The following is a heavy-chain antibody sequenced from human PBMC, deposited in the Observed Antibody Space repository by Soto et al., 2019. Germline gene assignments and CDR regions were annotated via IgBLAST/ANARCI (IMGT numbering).Heavy chain of an antibody. CDR2: IDSNGGT. CDR1: DHSSINYK. V-gene: IGHV4-59*08. Sequence: SETLSLTFTVSDHSSINYKWSWIRQPPGRRLERIGYIDSNGGTSYNPSLQSRVTISIDTSTKQFFLKLSSVTAADTAVYYCVRQGFGRLHGLVDVWGQGTTVT. J-gene: IGHJ6*02. D-gene: IGHD3-10*01. CDR3: VRQGFGRLHGLVDV.